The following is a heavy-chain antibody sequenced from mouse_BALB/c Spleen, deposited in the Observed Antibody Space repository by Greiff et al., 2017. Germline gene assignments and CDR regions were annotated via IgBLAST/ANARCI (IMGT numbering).Heavy chain of an antibody. CDR2: IDPANGNT. Sequence: VQLKESGAELVKPGASVKLSCTASGFNIKDTYMHWVKQRPEQGLEWIGRIDPANGNTKYDPKFQGKATITADTSSNTAYLQLSSLTSEDTAVYYCAPYYYGSSYDWYFDVWGAGTTVTVSS. J-gene: IGHJ1*01. CDR3: APYYYGSSYDWYFDV. D-gene: IGHD1-1*01. CDR1: GFNIKDTY. V-gene: IGHV14-3*02.